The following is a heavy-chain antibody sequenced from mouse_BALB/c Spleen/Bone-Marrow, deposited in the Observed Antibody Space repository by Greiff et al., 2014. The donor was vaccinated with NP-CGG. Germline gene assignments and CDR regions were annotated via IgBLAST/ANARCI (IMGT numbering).Heavy chain of an antibody. CDR1: GYTLTSYV. CDR2: INPYNDGT. V-gene: IGHV1-14*01. J-gene: IGHJ2*01. CDR3: ARRGRIAEALGY. Sequence: EVKLMESGPEQVKPGASVKMSCKASGYTLTSYVMHWVKQKPGQGLEWIGYINPYNDGTKYNEKFKGKATLTSDKSSSTAYMELSSLTSEDSAVYYCARRGRIAEALGYWGQGTTLTVSS. D-gene: IGHD6-1*01.